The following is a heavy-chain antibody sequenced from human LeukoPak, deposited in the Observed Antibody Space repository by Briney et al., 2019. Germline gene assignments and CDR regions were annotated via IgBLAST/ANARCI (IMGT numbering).Heavy chain of an antibody. D-gene: IGHD3-22*01. Sequence: SETLSLTCTVSGGSISSYYWSWIRQPPGKGLEWIGYIYYSGSTNYNLSLKSRVTISVDTFKNQFSLKLSSVTAADTAVYYCARHNREYYYDSSGPNWFDPWGQGTLVTVSS. CDR1: GGSISSYY. CDR2: IYYSGST. J-gene: IGHJ5*02. CDR3: ARHNREYYYDSSGPNWFDP. V-gene: IGHV4-59*01.